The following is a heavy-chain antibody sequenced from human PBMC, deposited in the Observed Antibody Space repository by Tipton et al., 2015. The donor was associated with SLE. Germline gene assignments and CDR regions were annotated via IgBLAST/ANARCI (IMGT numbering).Heavy chain of an antibody. CDR1: GVPLSSAIFY. V-gene: IGHV4-61*02. CDR2: IHTSGKT. D-gene: IGHD4-11*01. CDR3: AREAGDGMTTVDFDY. J-gene: IGHJ4*02. Sequence: LRLSCSVSGVPLSSAIFYWTWIRQTAGKGLEWIGRIHTSGKTTYNPSLRSRVTISQDTSKNQFSLNLNSVTAADTAVHYCAREAGDGMTTVDFDYWGQGTLVTVSS.